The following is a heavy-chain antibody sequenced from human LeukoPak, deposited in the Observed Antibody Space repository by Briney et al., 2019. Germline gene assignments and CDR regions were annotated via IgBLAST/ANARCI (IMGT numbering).Heavy chain of an antibody. Sequence: GSLRLSCAASGFTFSSYAMSWVRQAPRKGLEWVSSISGSGGTTHYADSVKGRFTISRDNSKNSLFLQMNSLRAEDTAVYYCAKAPYGDYVFDYWGQGTLVTVSS. CDR1: GFTFSSYA. J-gene: IGHJ4*02. D-gene: IGHD4-17*01. V-gene: IGHV3-23*01. CDR2: ISGSGGTT. CDR3: AKAPYGDYVFDY.